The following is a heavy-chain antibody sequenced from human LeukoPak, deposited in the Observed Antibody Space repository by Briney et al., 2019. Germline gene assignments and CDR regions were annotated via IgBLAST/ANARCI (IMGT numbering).Heavy chain of an antibody. CDR2: INHSGST. J-gene: IGHJ3*02. CDR1: GGSFCGYY. Sequence: SETLSLTCAVYGGSFCGYYWSWIRQPPGKGLEWIGEINHSGSTNYNPSLKSRVTISVDTSKNQFSLKLSSVTAADTAVYYCARGLRYYGSGSPKAGSSAFDIWGQGTMVTVSS. V-gene: IGHV4-34*01. D-gene: IGHD3-10*01. CDR3: ARGLRYYGSGSPKAGSSAFDI.